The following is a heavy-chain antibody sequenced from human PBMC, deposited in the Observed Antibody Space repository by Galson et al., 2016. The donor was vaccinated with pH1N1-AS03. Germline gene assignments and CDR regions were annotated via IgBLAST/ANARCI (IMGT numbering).Heavy chain of an antibody. J-gene: IGHJ5*01. CDR3: EGSDF. CDR2: INGGGSST. V-gene: IGHV3-74*01. Sequence: SLRLSCAASGFTLSSYWMHWVRQAPGKGLVWVSGINGGGSSTSYADSVKGRFTISRDNSKATLYLQMSRLRADDTAVYYCEGSDFWGHGTLVTVSS. CDR1: GFTLSSYW.